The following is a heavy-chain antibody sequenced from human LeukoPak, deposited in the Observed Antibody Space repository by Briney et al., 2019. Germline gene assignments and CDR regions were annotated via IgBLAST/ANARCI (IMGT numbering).Heavy chain of an antibody. Sequence: GGSLRLSCAASGFTFSNPWMIWVRQAPGKGLEYVGRIKSKSGGGAADYAPHVKGRFSISRDNSQNTVYLQMNSVTTEDTAVYYCTIEGFWGQGTLVTVSS. J-gene: IGHJ4*02. V-gene: IGHV3-15*05. CDR2: IKSKSGGGAA. CDR1: GFTFSNPW. CDR3: TIEGF.